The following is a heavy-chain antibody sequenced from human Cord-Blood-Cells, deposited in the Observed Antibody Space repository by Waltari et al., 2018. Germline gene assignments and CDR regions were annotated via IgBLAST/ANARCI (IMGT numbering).Heavy chain of an antibody. CDR3: ARRGAAAGKVDY. J-gene: IGHJ4*02. V-gene: IGHV4-38-2*01. D-gene: IGHD6-13*01. CDR2: IYHSGST. Sequence: QVQLQESGPGLVKPSETLSLTCAVSGYSISTGYSWGWLRQPPGKGLEWIGSIYHSGSTYYNPSLKSRVTISVDMSKNQFSLKLSSVTAADTAVYYCARRGAAAGKVDYWGQGTLVTVSS. CDR1: GYSISTGYS.